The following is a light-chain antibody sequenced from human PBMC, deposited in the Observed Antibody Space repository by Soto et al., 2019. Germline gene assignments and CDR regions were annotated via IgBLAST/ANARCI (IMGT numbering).Light chain of an antibody. CDR1: HTISSSY. V-gene: IGKV3-20*01. CDR2: GIS. J-gene: IGKJ1*01. CDR3: QQYVTSSRRT. Sequence: EIVLTQSPGPLSLSPGERATLSCRASHTISSSYLAWYQQKPGQAPRLLMYGISRRATGIPDRFSGSGSGTDFALTSTRLEPEDFAEYYCQQYVTSSRRTFGQETKVQI.